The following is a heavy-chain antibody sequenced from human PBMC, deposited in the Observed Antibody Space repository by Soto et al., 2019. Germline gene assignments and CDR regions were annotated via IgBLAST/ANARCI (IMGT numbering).Heavy chain of an antibody. CDR3: ARVQKGIVVLISYYFDY. V-gene: IGHV3-48*03. CDR2: ISSSGGTI. Sequence: GGSLRLSCAGSGFTFSSYEMNWVRQAPGKGLEWISYISSSGGTIDYADSVKGRFTISRDNAKNSLSLQMNSLRAEDTAVYYCARVQKGIVVLISYYFDYWGQGTPVTVSS. J-gene: IGHJ4*02. D-gene: IGHD3-22*01. CDR1: GFTFSSYE.